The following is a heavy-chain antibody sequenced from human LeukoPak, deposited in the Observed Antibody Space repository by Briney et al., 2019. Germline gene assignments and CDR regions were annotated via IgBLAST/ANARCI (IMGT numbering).Heavy chain of an antibody. D-gene: IGHD1-14*01. CDR3: AKQFLETS. CDR1: GFTFSSYA. J-gene: IGHJ4*02. CDR2: INAVDTNT. Sequence: GGSLGLSCAASGFTFSSYAMTWVRQAPGKGLEWVSTINAVDTNTYYADSVKGRFTVSRDNSKNTLYLQMNSLRAEDTAVYYCAKQFLETSWGQGTLVTVSS. V-gene: IGHV3-23*01.